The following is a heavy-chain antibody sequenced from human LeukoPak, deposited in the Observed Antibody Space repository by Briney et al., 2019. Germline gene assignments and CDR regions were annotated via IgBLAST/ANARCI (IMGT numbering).Heavy chain of an antibody. V-gene: IGHV3-30*04. J-gene: IGHJ4*02. CDR2: ISYDGNNK. CDR3: ARDSIPTADNYFDY. CDR1: GFTFSTYT. Sequence: PGGSLRLSCAASGFTFSTYTMHWVRQAPGKGLEWVTVISYDGNNKYYADSVKGRFTISRDNSKNTLYLQMNSLRAEDTAVYYCARDSIPTADNYFDYWGQGTLVTVSS. D-gene: IGHD6-13*01.